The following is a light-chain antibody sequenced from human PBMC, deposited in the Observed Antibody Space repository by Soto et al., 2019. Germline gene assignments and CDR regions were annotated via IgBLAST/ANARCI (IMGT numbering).Light chain of an antibody. Sequence: SYELTQPPSVSVSPGQTASITCSGNKLGNKNVCWYQQKAGQSPVLPIYQDNQRPSGVPERFSGSNSGNTATLTISGTQAMDDADYYCQAWDTGTVIFGGGTKLTVL. CDR1: KLGNKN. J-gene: IGLJ2*01. V-gene: IGLV3-1*01. CDR2: QDN. CDR3: QAWDTGTVI.